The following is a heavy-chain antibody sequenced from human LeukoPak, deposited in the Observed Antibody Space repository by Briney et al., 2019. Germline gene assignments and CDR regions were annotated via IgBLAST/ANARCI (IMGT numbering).Heavy chain of an antibody. CDR1: GDSVSRSDSY. D-gene: IGHD3-22*01. J-gene: IGHJ1*01. CDR2: IYYSGRT. Sequence: KLSETLSLTCSVSGDSVSRSDSYWDWIRQPPGKGLEWIGTIYYSGRTYYSPSLKSRVTMSVDPSNNQFSLNLRSVTAADTALYYCARRRYYDGSGYLEWGQGTLLSVSS. V-gene: IGHV4-39*01. CDR3: ARRRYYDGSGYLE.